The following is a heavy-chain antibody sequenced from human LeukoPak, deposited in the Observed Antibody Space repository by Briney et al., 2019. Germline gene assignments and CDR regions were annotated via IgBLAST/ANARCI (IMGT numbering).Heavy chain of an antibody. Sequence: GGSLRLSCAASGFTFGYFWMSWVRQAPGEGLEWISYISRSGSSVKYADSVKGRFTISRDNAKNSLYLQMDSLRAEDTAIYYCTTDHVGATVEFDSWGQGTLVTVSS. CDR3: TTDHVGATVEFDS. J-gene: IGHJ4*02. V-gene: IGHV3-48*03. CDR1: GFTFGYFW. D-gene: IGHD1-26*01. CDR2: ISRSGSSV.